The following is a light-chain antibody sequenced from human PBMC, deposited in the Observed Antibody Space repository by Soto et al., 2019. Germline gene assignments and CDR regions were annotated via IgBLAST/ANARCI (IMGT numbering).Light chain of an antibody. CDR3: VSYTTTSTYV. Sequence: QSVLTQPPSVSGAPGQRVTISCTGSSSNIGAGYDVHWYQQLPGTAPKLLIFGNSNRPSGVSNRFSGSKSGNTASLTISGLQAEDEADYYCVSYTTTSTYVFGTGTKLTVL. CDR1: SSNIGAGYD. V-gene: IGLV1-40*01. CDR2: GNS. J-gene: IGLJ1*01.